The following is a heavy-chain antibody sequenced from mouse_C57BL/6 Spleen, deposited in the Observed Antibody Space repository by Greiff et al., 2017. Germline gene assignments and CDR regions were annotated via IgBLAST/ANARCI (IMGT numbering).Heavy chain of an antibody. CDR2: INPNNGGH. Sequence: VQLQQSGPELVKPGASVKISCKASGYTFTDYYMNWVKQSHGKSLEWIGDINPNNGGHSYNQKFQGKATLTVDKSSSTAYMELRSLTSEYSAVXYCASITTVVAPRDYAMDYWGQGTSVTGSS. D-gene: IGHD1-1*01. CDR1: GYTFTDYY. CDR3: ASITTVVAPRDYAMDY. J-gene: IGHJ4*01. V-gene: IGHV1-26*01.